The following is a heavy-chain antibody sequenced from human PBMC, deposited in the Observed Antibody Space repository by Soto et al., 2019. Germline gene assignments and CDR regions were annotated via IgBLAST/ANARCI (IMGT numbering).Heavy chain of an antibody. V-gene: IGHV4-4*07. D-gene: IGHD6-19*01. CDR3: ARDLEVAGTSDY. CDR1: GGSSSSYY. J-gene: IGHJ4*02. CDR2: IYTSGST. Sequence: ETLSLTCTVSGGSSSSYYWSWIRQPAGKGLEWIGRIYTSGSTNYNPSLKSRVTMSVDTSKNQFSLKLSSATAADTAVYYCARDLEVAGTSDYWGQGTLVTVSS.